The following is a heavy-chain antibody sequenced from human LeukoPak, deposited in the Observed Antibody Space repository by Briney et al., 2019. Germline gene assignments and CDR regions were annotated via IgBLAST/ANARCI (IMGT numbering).Heavy chain of an antibody. D-gene: IGHD1-1*01. CDR3: ARDPTTGTTRYYYYMDV. CDR2: MNPNSGNT. V-gene: IGHV1-8*01. Sequence: ASVKASCKASGYTFTSYDINWVRQATGQGLEWMGWMNPNSGNTGYAQKFQGRVTMTRNTSISTAYMELSSLRSEDTAVYYCARDPTTGTTRYYYYMDVWGKGTTVTISS. J-gene: IGHJ6*03. CDR1: GYTFTSYD.